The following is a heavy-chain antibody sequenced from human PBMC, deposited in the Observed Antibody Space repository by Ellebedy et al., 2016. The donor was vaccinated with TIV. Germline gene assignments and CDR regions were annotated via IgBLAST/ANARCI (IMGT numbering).Heavy chain of an antibody. Sequence: GGSLRLXXGASGFIFADYAMSWVRQAPGKGLEWVSDINWNGGSTRYAGSVKGRFTISRDNAKKTLDLQMNGLRVEDSALYFCARGCSSSTCSSNYYYIDVWGKGTTVTVSS. D-gene: IGHD2-2*01. V-gene: IGHV3-20*03. CDR1: GFIFADYA. CDR2: INWNGGST. CDR3: ARGCSSSTCSSNYYYIDV. J-gene: IGHJ6*03.